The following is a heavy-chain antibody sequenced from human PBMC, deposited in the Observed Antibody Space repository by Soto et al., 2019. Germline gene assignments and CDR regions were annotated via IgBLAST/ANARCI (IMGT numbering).Heavy chain of an antibody. V-gene: IGHV3-15*07. D-gene: IGHD5-12*01. CDR2: IKSKTDGGTT. Sequence: PGGSLRLSCAASGFTFSNAWMNWVRQAPGKGLEWVGRIKSKTDGGTTDYAAPVKGRFTISRDDSKNTLYLQMNSLKTEDTAVYYCTTRTSPFRFGYSGYTENGYWGQGTLVTVSS. CDR1: GFTFSNAW. J-gene: IGHJ4*02. CDR3: TTRTSPFRFGYSGYTENGY.